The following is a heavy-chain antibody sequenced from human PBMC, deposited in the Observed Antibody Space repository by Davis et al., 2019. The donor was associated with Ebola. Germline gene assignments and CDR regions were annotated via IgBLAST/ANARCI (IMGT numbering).Heavy chain of an antibody. CDR2: INHSGST. D-gene: IGHD2-2*01. V-gene: IGHV4-34*01. Sequence: PSETLSLTCAVYGGSFSGYYWSWIRQPPGKGLEWIGEINHSGSTNYNPSLKGRVTISVDTSKNQFSLKLSSVTAADTAVYYCARGGRLVVVPAALRWSGFYGMDVWGQGTTVTVSS. J-gene: IGHJ6*02. CDR3: ARGGRLVVVPAALRWSGFYGMDV. CDR1: GGSFSGYY.